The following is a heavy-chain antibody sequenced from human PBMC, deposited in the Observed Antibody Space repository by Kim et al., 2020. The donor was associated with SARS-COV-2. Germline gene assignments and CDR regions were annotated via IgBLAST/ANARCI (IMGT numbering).Heavy chain of an antibody. D-gene: IGHD6-13*01. V-gene: IGHV3-53*01. CDR3: ARGRVAAAGIDY. J-gene: IGHJ4*02. Sequence: YYADSVKDRFTISRDNSKTTVYLQMNSLRAEDTAVYYCARGRVAAAGIDYWGQGTLVTVSS.